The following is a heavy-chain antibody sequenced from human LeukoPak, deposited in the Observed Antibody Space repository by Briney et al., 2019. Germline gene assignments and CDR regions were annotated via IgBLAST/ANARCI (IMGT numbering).Heavy chain of an antibody. D-gene: IGHD4-17*01. CDR2: IYYSGST. CDR3: ARGSGDYGDYGYFDY. CDR1: GDSMNGYY. Sequence: SETLSLTCSVSGDSMNGYYWSWIRQPPGKGLEWIGCIYYSGSTNYNPSLKSRVDISVDTSKNQFSLKLSSVTAADTAVYYCARGSGDYGDYGYFDYWGQGTLVTVSS. J-gene: IGHJ4*02. V-gene: IGHV4-59*01.